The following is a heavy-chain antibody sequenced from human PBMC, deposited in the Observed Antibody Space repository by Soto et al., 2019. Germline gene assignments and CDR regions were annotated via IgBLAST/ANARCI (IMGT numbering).Heavy chain of an antibody. D-gene: IGHD2-21*02. CDR1: GFSLSTSGVG. Sequence: SGPTLVNPTQTLTLTCTFSGFSLSTSGVGVGWIRQPPGKALEWLALIYWDDDTRYSPSLKSRLTITKDTSKNQVVLTMTNMDPVDTATYYCAHIRTAMFYYYYGMDVWGQGTTVTVSS. J-gene: IGHJ6*02. CDR3: AHIRTAMFYYYYGMDV. V-gene: IGHV2-5*02. CDR2: IYWDDDT.